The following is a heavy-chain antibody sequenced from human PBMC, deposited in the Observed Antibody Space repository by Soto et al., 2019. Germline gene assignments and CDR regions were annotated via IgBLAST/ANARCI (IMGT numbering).Heavy chain of an antibody. CDR2: ISETGRST. Sequence: GGSLRLSCVDSLFTFSNYVMSWVRQAPGKGLEWVSTISETGRSTYYADSVKGRFTISRDNSKNTLYLQMNSLRAEDTAVYYCAKCSSSHPYYYYYGMDVWGQGTTVTVSS. J-gene: IGHJ6*02. CDR3: AKCSSSHPYYYYYGMDV. D-gene: IGHD6-6*01. V-gene: IGHV3-23*01. CDR1: LFTFSNYV.